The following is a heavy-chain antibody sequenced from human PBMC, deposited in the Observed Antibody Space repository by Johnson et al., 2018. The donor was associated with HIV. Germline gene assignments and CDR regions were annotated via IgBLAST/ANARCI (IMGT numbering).Heavy chain of an antibody. CDR1: GFTFSSYA. CDR3: ARDMAYYDFWSGELGPRGAFDI. Sequence: QVHLVESGGGVVQPGRSLRLSCAASGFTFSSYAMHWVRQAPGKGLEWVAVISYDGSNKYYADSVKGRFTISSDNSKNTLYLQMNSLRAEDTAVYYCARDMAYYDFWSGELGPRGAFDIWGQGTMVTVSS. D-gene: IGHD3-3*01. V-gene: IGHV3-30-3*01. CDR2: ISYDGSNK. J-gene: IGHJ3*02.